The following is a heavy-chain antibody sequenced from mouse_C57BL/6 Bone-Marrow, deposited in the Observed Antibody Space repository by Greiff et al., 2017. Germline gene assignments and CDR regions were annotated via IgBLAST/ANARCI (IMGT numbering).Heavy chain of an antibody. CDR1: GYTFTSYW. CDR2: IYPGSGST. D-gene: IGHD2-5*01. CDR3: VYSNYGYFDV. Sequence: QVKLQQPGAELVKPGASVKMSCKASGYTFTSYWITWVKQRPGQGLAWIGDIYPGSGSTNYNEKCKSKATLTVDTSSSTAYMQLSSLTSEDSAVYYCVYSNYGYFDVWGTGTTVTVSS. J-gene: IGHJ1*03. V-gene: IGHV1-55*01.